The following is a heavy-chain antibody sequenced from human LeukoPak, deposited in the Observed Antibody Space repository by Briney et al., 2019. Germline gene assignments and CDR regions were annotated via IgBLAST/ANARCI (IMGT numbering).Heavy chain of an antibody. CDR3: ASWRGSGSYGGYFDY. CDR1: GFTFSSYS. V-gene: IGHV3-21*01. Sequence: GGSLRLSCAASGFTFSSYSMNWVRQAPGKGLEWVSFISSTSSYINYADSVKGRFTISRDNAKNSLYLQMNSLRAEDTAVYYCASWRGSGSYGGYFDYWGQGTLVTVSS. D-gene: IGHD3-10*01. CDR2: ISSTSSYI. J-gene: IGHJ4*02.